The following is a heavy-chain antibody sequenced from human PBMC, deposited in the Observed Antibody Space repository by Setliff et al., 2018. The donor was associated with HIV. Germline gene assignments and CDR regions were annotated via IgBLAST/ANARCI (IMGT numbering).Heavy chain of an antibody. CDR3: ARRKGGYGLDV. V-gene: IGHV4-61*02. J-gene: IGHJ6*02. CDR1: GGSITSADYY. D-gene: IGHD3-16*01. Sequence: PSETLSLTCTVSGGSITSADYYWTWIRQPAGKGLEWIGRFSVPGTTNYGPSFKSRLTIWVDMSKNQFSLELTSVTAADTAVYYCARRKGGYGLDVWGQGTTVTVSS. CDR2: FSVPGTT.